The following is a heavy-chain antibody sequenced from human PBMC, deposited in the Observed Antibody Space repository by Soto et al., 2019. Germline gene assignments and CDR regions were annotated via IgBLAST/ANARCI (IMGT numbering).Heavy chain of an antibody. Sequence: GASVKVSCKASGYTFTSYGISWVRQAPGQGLEWMGWISAYNGNTNYAQKLQGRVTMTTDTSTSTAYMELRSLRSDDTAVYYCARDPYKNYGDYVPTYYCYGMGVCGQGTTVTVAS. CDR2: ISAYNGNT. J-gene: IGHJ6*02. CDR3: ARDPYKNYGDYVPTYYCYGMGV. CDR1: GYTFTSYG. V-gene: IGHV1-18*01. D-gene: IGHD4-17*01.